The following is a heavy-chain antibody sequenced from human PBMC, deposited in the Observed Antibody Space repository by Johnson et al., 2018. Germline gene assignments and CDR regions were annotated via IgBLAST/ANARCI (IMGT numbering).Heavy chain of an antibody. V-gene: IGHV3-20*04. CDR1: GFTFDNYA. D-gene: IGHD2-2*01. CDR2: INWNGGRT. CDR3: ARDDADAFDI. J-gene: IGHJ3*02. Sequence: VQLLESGGGVVRXGGSLILSCAASGFTFDNYAMSWVRQGPGKGLEWVSGINWNGGRTGYADAVKGRFTISRYNAENSLFLRMNRLTPEDTALYYCARDDADAFDIWGQGTMVTVFS.